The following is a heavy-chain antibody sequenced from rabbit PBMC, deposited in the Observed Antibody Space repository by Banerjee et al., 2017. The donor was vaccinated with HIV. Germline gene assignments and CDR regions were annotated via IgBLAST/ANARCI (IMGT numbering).Heavy chain of an antibody. J-gene: IGHJ4*01. CDR1: GLDFSSSYY. CDR2: IAAGSGGTT. V-gene: IGHV1S45*01. D-gene: IGHD1-1*01. Sequence: QEQLVEYGGDLVQPEGSLTLTCKASGLDFSSSYYMCWVRQAPGKGLGWIACIAAGSGGTTYYANWAKGRFTFSKTSSTTVTLQMTSLTAADTATYFCARDLDDVIGWNFGWWGPGTLVTVS. CDR3: ARDLDDVIGWNFGW.